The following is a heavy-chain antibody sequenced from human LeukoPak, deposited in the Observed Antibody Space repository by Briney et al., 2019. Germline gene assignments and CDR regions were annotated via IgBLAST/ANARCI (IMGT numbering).Heavy chain of an antibody. CDR1: GFTFSSYE. V-gene: IGHV3-48*03. D-gene: IGHD5-12*01. J-gene: IGHJ4*02. CDR3: AINGGGDSGYGNFDY. CDR2: ISSSGSTI. Sequence: PRGSLRLSCAASGFTFSSYEMNWVRQAPGKGLEWVSYISSSGSTIYYADSVKGRFTTSRDNAKNSLYLQMNSLRAEDTAFYYCAINGGGDSGYGNFDYWGQGTLVTVSS.